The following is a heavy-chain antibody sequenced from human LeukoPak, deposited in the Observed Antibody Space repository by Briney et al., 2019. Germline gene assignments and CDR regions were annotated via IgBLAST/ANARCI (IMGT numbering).Heavy chain of an antibody. V-gene: IGHV4-39*01. CDR1: GGSISSSSYY. CDR3: AAVGGVIRVAWYFDL. CDR2: IYYSGST. D-gene: IGHD3-10*01. Sequence: PSEPLSLTCTVTGGSISSSSYYWGWIRQPPGKGLEWIGTIYYSGSTYYNPSLKSRLTMSVDTSKNQFSLKLSSVTAADTAVYSCAAVGGVIRVAWYFDLWGRGTLSLSPQ. J-gene: IGHJ2*01.